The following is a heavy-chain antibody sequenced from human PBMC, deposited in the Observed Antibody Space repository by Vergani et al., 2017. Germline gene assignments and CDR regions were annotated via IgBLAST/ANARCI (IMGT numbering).Heavy chain of an antibody. CDR3: STPTKCELRYYFDY. J-gene: IGHJ4*02. CDR2: IKPKTDGETT. CDR1: RFTFSSAW. Sequence: ELQPVESGGGLVKPGGSLRLSCTTSRFTFSSAWMSWVRQAPGKGLEWVARIKPKTDGETTDYAAPVKGTFTITRDDSKNTLYLQMNSLKTEDTALYYCSTPTKCELRYYFDYWGQGTLVTVSS. V-gene: IGHV3-15*01. D-gene: IGHD3-9*01.